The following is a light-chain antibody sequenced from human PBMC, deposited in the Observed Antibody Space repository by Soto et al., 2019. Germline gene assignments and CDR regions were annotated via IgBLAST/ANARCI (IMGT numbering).Light chain of an antibody. J-gene: IGKJ4*01. CDR2: AAS. CDR1: QGIRHY. V-gene: IGKV1-6*01. Sequence: AIQMTQSPSSLSASVGDRVTITCRASQGIRHYLGWYQQKPGKAPKLLIYAASSLQSGVPSRFSGSGSGTDFTLTISSLQPEDFATYYCIQDYNYPITFGGGTKVEIK. CDR3: IQDYNYPIT.